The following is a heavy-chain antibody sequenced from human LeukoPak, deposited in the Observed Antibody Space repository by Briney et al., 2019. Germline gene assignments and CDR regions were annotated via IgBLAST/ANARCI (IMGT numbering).Heavy chain of an antibody. J-gene: IGHJ4*02. CDR1: GCSISNYY. D-gene: IGHD2-15*01. CDR2: IYYSGST. V-gene: IGHV4-59*01. CDR3: ARDRGSGYFDY. Sequence: SETLSLTCTVSGCSISNYYWSWIRQPPGKGLEWIGYIYYSGSTNYNPSLKSRVTISVDTSKNQFSLKLSSVTAADTAVYYCARDRGSGYFDYWGQGTLVTVSS.